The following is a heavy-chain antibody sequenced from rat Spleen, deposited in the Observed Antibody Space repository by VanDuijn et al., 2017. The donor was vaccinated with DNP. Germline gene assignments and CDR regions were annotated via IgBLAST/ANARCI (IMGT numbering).Heavy chain of an antibody. D-gene: IGHD1-12*02. CDR2: MSNGGNS. Sequence: QVQLKESGPGLVQPSQTLSLTCSVSGFSLTSYSVGWVRQPPGKGLEWIAAMSNGGNSYYNFALKSRLSISRDTSKSQVFLKMNSLQTEDTAIYFCARSDYSDDSYYYGYFDYWGQGVMVTVSS. CDR1: GFSLTSYS. J-gene: IGHJ2*01. V-gene: IGHV2-6*01. CDR3: ARSDYSDDSYYYGYFDY.